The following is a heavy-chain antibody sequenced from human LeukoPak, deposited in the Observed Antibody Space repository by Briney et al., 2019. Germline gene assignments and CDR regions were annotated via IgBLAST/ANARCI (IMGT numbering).Heavy chain of an antibody. CDR1: GFTVSSNY. D-gene: IGHD2-2*01. J-gene: IGHJ6*03. Sequence: PGGSLRLSCAASGFTVSSNYMSWVRQAPGKGLEWVSVIYSGGSTYYADSVKGRFTISRDNSKNTLYLQMNSLRAEDTAVYYCARVVVPAAAYYYYYMDVWGKGTTVTISS. CDR2: IYSGGST. CDR3: ARVVVPAAAYYYYYMDV. V-gene: IGHV3-53*01.